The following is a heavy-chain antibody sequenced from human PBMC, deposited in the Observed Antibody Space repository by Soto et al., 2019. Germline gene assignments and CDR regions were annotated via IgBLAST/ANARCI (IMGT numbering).Heavy chain of an antibody. CDR1: GYTFTAYG. Sequence: ASVRVSCKASGYTFTAYGIHWVRQAPGQRLEWMGWINTGNGHTKYSQKFQGRVTITRDTSARTAYMELNSLRSEDTAVYYCASRGYDFWSGLDPWGQGTLVTVSS. V-gene: IGHV1-3*04. J-gene: IGHJ5*02. CDR2: INTGNGHT. D-gene: IGHD3-3*01. CDR3: ASRGYDFWSGLDP.